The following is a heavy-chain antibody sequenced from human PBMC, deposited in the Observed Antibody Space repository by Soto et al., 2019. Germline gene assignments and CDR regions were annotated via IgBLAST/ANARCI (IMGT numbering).Heavy chain of an antibody. CDR1: GFTFSNYA. J-gene: IGHJ4*02. V-gene: IGHV3-23*01. D-gene: IGHD2-15*01. Sequence: GGSLRLSCAVSGFTFSNYAMNWVRQAPGEGLEWVSTISSSGGDTYYADSVKGRFTISRDNSKSTLYLQMNSLRAEDTAIYYCAARGSGGICRGCYFDYWGQGALATVSS. CDR3: AARGSGGICRGCYFDY. CDR2: ISSSGGDT.